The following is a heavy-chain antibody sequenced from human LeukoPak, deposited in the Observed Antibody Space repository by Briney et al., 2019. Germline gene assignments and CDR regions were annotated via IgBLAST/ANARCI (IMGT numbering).Heavy chain of an antibody. CDR3: AKTYYYDSSNYPPMDY. J-gene: IGHJ4*02. CDR2: ISGSGATT. Sequence: GGSLRLSCAASGFTFSSYAMTWVRQVPGKGLEWMSGISGSGATTSYADSVKGRFTISRDNSMNTLFLQMDSLRADDTAVYYCAKTYYYDSSNYPPMDYWGQGTLVTVSS. CDR1: GFTFSSYA. V-gene: IGHV3-23*01. D-gene: IGHD3-22*01.